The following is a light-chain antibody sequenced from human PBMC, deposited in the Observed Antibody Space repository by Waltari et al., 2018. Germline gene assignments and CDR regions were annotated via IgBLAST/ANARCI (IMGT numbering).Light chain of an antibody. V-gene: IGLV3-21*04. CDR1: NIGSKS. J-gene: IGLJ2*01. CDR3: QVWDSSSDHHVV. Sequence: SYVLTQPPSVSVAPGKTARITCGGSNIGSKSVNWYQRKPGQAPVLVIYGDGDRPSGIPERFSGSNFGNTATLTISRVEAGDEAGYYCQVWDSSSDHHVVFGGGTKLTVL. CDR2: GDG.